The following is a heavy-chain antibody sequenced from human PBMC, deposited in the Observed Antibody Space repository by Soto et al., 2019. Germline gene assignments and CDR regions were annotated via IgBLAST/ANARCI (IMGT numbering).Heavy chain of an antibody. J-gene: IGHJ6*02. CDR1: GDSVSSNSAA. CDR2: PYYRSKCYN. CDR3: ARQSSFNCDCGVDV. V-gene: IGHV6-1*01. D-gene: IGHD1-1*01. Sequence: QVQLQQSGPGLVKPSQTLSLTCAISGDSVSSNSAAWNWIRQSPSRGLEWLGRPYYRSKCYNDSAVSMKSQITSNPDTSMNQLSLQLSSVTPEDTAVYYCARQSSFNCDCGVDVWGQGTTVTVSS.